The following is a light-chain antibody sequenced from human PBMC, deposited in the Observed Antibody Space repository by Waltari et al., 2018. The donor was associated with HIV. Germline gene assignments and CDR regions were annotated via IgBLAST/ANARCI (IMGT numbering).Light chain of an antibody. V-gene: IGLV3-21*02. CDR3: QVWDISSDHVV. J-gene: IGLJ2*01. CDR2: DDS. CDR1: NIGGES. Sequence: SYVLTQPPSVSVAPGQTARITCGGNNIGGESGHWYQQKPGQAPVLVVYDDSDRPSGIPERFSGSNAGNTATLTISRVEAGDEADYYCQVWDISSDHVVFGGGTILTVL.